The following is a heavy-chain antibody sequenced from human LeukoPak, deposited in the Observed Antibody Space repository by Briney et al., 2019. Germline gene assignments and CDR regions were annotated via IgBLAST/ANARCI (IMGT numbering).Heavy chain of an antibody. Sequence: GGSLRLSCEASGFTFRTYGMTWVRQAPGKGLEWVSGITGSSTWTYYADSVRGRFSISRDNSKNTLHLQMDSLRAEDTAIYYCARELVSLGTGYFDLWGRGTLVTVSS. CDR1: GFTFRTYG. D-gene: IGHD7-27*01. CDR3: ARELVSLGTGYFDL. CDR2: ITGSSTWT. J-gene: IGHJ2*01. V-gene: IGHV3-23*01.